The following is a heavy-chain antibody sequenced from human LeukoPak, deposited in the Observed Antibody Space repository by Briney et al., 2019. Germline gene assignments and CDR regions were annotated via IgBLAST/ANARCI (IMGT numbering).Heavy chain of an antibody. CDR1: GGSISSYY. J-gene: IGHJ4*02. Sequence: RSSETLSLTCTVSGGSISSYYWSWIRQPAGKGLEWIGRIYSSGSTNYNPSLKSRVTMSVDTSKNQFSRTLSSVTAADTAVYYCARVGSSWYYFDYWGQGTLVSVSS. CDR3: ARVGSSWYYFDY. V-gene: IGHV4-4*07. D-gene: IGHD6-13*01. CDR2: IYSSGST.